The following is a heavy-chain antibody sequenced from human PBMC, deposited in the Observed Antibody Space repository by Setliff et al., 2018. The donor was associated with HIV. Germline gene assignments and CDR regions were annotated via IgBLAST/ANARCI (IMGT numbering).Heavy chain of an antibody. CDR3: AIDNRGGVGAPYYFDY. J-gene: IGHJ4*02. V-gene: IGHV1-24*01. D-gene: IGHD1-26*01. Sequence: ASVKVSCKVSRYTLTKLSMHWVRQAPGKGLEWMGGFDPELGETFFAQRFQGRITMTGDTSADTAYMELRSLRSDDTATYYCAIDNRGGVGAPYYFDYWGQGARVTVSS. CDR1: RYTLTKLS. CDR2: FDPELGET.